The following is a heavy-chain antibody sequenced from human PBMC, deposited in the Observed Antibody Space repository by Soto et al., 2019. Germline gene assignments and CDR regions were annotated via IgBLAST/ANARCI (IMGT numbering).Heavy chain of an antibody. Sequence: PVGSLRLSCAASGLMFNTYAMTWVRQAPGKGLEWAASITNTGGGTYYADSVKGRFTISRDNSNNRLYLQMYSLRAEDTAVYFCANRPRYYNMDVWGQGTTVTVSS. CDR3: ANRPRYYNMDV. CDR1: GLMFNTYA. V-gene: IGHV3-23*01. CDR2: ITNTGGGT. J-gene: IGHJ6*02.